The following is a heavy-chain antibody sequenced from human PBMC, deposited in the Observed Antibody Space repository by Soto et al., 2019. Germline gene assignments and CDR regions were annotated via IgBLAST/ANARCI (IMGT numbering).Heavy chain of an antibody. J-gene: IGHJ4*02. D-gene: IGHD2-15*01. CDR2: TSASGGTT. CDR1: GFTFSSYV. CDR3: AEAFCTSTTCYSPDT. Sequence: GGSLRLSCAASGFTFSSYVMSWVRQAPGKGLEWVSLTSASGGTTYYADSVKGRFTISRDNSKNTLILQMNSLRAEDTALYYCAEAFCTSTTCYSPDTWGQGTLVTVSS. V-gene: IGHV3-23*01.